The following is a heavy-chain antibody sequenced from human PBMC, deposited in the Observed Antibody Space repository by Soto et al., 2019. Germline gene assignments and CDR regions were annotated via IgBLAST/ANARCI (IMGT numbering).Heavy chain of an antibody. Sequence: GASVKVSCKASGYIFTTYAIHWVRQAPGQRLEWMGWINAGNGNTRYSEKFQGRVTITKDTSASTSFMELSSLGSEDTSVYYCARAPYTVDLDNWGQGTLVTVSS. CDR3: ARAPYTVDLDN. J-gene: IGHJ4*02. CDR1: GYIFTTYA. D-gene: IGHD3-16*01. V-gene: IGHV1-3*01. CDR2: INAGNGNT.